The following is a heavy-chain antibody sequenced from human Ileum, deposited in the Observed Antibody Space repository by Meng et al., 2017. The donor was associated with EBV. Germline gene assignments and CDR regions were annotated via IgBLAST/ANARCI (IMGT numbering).Heavy chain of an antibody. V-gene: IGHV4-4*02. J-gene: IGHJ4*02. CDR1: GGSISVINW. Sequence: QVQLQGSGPGLVNPSGTLSLTCAVSGGSISVINWWSWVRQSPEKGLEWIGEMSDSGITHYNPSLKSRVTISADKSNNQFSLKLTSVTSADTAVYFCAKNGEKYFEYWGQGTLVTVFS. CDR3: AKNGEKYFEY. CDR2: MSDSGIT.